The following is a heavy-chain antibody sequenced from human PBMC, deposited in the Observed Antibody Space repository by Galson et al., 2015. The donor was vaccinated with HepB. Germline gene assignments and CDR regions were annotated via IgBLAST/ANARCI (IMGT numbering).Heavy chain of an antibody. V-gene: IGHV1-18*01. D-gene: IGHD3-10*02. CDR3: ARDVRYALEM. CDR2: ISTNSGNT. CDR1: GYTFTSYG. Sequence: SVKVSCKASGYTFTSYGISWVRRAPGQGLEWMGWISTNSGNTYYAQKFQDRLIMTTERSTSTAYMELRSLTSDDTAFYYCARDVRYALEMWGQGTMVTVS. J-gene: IGHJ3*02.